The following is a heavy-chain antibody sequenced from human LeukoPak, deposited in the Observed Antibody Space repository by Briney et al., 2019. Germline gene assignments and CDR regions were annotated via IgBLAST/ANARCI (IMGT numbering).Heavy chain of an antibody. J-gene: IGHJ6*04. CDR2: IAYDGNNT. CDR3: AKTGMLRRVGYLDV. D-gene: IGHD1-1*01. CDR1: GFIFSDYG. Sequence: RGSLRLSCVASGFIFSDYGIQWVRQAPGKGLEWVAVIAYDGNNTYYGDSVRGRFTISRDNSKKMVYLEMNSLRVEDTAVYYCAKTGMLRRVGYLDVWGKGTAVIVSS. V-gene: IGHV3-30*18.